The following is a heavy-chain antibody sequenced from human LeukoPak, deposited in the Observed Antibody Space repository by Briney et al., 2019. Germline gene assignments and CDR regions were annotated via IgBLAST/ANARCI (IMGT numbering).Heavy chain of an antibody. V-gene: IGHV3-23*01. D-gene: IGHD6-13*01. CDR2: ISASGGST. CDR3: ARDWYRAIDY. J-gene: IGHJ4*02. Sequence: AGGSLRLSCAASGFTFTSYAMSWVRQAPKKGLEWVSVISASGGSTNYADSVKGRFTISRDNAKNTLFLQMNSLRAEDTAVYYCARDWYRAIDYWGQGTLVTVSS. CDR1: GFTFTSYA.